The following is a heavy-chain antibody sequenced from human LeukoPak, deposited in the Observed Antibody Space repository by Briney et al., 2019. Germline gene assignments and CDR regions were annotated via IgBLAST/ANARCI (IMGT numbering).Heavy chain of an antibody. CDR1: GYTLTELS. CDR3: ATIRRITIFGVVTAGY. D-gene: IGHD3-3*01. V-gene: IGHV1-24*01. J-gene: IGHJ4*02. CDR2: FDPEDGET. Sequence: GASVKVSCKVSGYTLTELSMHWVRQAPRKGLEWMGGFDPEDGETIYAQKFQGRVTMTEDTSTDTAYMELSSLRSEDTAVYYCATIRRITIFGVVTAGYWGQGTLVTVSS.